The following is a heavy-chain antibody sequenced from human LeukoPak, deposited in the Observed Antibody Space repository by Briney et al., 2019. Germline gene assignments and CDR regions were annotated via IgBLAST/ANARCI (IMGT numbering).Heavy chain of an antibody. V-gene: IGHV7-4-1*02. CDR2: INTNTGNP. CDR1: GYTFTSFA. Sequence: ASVKVSCTASGYTFTSFAMNWVRQAPGQGLEWMGWINTNTGNPTYAQGFTGRFVFSLDTSVSTAYLQISSLKAEDTAVYYCASGPNWFDPWGQGTLVTVSS. J-gene: IGHJ5*02. CDR3: ASGPNWFDP.